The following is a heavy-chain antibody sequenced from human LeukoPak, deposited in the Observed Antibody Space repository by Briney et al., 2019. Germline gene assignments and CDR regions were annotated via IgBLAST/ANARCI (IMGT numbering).Heavy chain of an antibody. CDR2: IGIDSGNT. D-gene: IGHD1-1*01. CDR1: GFPFIEYS. V-gene: IGHV3-48*01. Sequence: QAGGSLRLSCTASGFPFIEYSMNWVRQVPGKGLEWTSYIGIDSGNTKYADSVRGRFTISADKAKNSLYLQMNSLRVEDTAVYYCARDHNYAFDNWGQGTLVSVAS. CDR3: ARDHNYAFDN. J-gene: IGHJ4*02.